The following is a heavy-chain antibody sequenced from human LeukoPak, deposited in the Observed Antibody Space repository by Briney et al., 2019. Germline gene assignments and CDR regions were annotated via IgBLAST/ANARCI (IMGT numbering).Heavy chain of an antibody. V-gene: IGHV3-30*02. CDR2: IRYDGSNK. CDR3: AKDTVKVTTIRRVPHYMDV. D-gene: IGHD5-12*01. Sequence: PGGSLRLSCAASGFTFSSYGMHWVRQAPGKGLEWVAFIRYDGSNKYYADSVKGRFTISRDNSKNTLYLQMNSLRAEDTAVYYCAKDTVKVTTIRRVPHYMDVWGKGTTVTISS. J-gene: IGHJ6*03. CDR1: GFTFSSYG.